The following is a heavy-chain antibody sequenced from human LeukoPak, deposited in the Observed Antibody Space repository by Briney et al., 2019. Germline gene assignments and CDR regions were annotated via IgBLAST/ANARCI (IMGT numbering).Heavy chain of an antibody. V-gene: IGHV3-30*04. CDR2: ISYDGSNK. J-gene: IGHJ4*02. CDR1: GFTFSSYA. CDR3: AKDPATLTLTDDY. Sequence: GRSLRLSCAASGFTFSSYAMHWVRQAPGKGLEWVAVISYDGSNKYYADSVKGRFTISRDNSKNTLYLQMNSLRAEDTAIYYCAKDPATLTLTDDYWGQGTLVTVSS.